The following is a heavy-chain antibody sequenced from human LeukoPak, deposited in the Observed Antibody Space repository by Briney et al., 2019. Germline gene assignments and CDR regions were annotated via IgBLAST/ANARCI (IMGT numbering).Heavy chain of an antibody. D-gene: IGHD2/OR15-2a*01. CDR1: GFTFSDYY. CDR3: AKAYGGGNTIDY. Sequence: GGSLRLSCAASGFTFSDYYMSWIRQAPGKGLEWVSYISSSSTTIYYADSVKGRFTISRDNFKNTLYLQMNSLRVEDTAMYHCAKAYGGGNTIDYWGQGTLVTVSS. J-gene: IGHJ4*02. CDR2: ISSSSTTI. V-gene: IGHV3-11*04.